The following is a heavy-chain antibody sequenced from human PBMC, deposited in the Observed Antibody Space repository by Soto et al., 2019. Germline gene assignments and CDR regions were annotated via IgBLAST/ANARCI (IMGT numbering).Heavy chain of an antibody. Sequence: QVTVKESGPVLVKPTETLTLTCTVSGFSLSNAGLGVSWIRQPPGKALEWLAHIFSNDKKSYSTSLKSRLTISKDTSKSQVVLTMTNMDPVDTATYYCASTYSTSWYWFAPWGQGTLVTVSS. J-gene: IGHJ5*02. D-gene: IGHD6-13*01. CDR3: ASTYSTSWYWFAP. V-gene: IGHV2-26*04. CDR1: GFSLSNAGLG. CDR2: IFSNDKK.